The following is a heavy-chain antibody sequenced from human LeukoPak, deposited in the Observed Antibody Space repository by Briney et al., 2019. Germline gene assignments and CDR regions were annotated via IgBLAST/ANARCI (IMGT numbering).Heavy chain of an antibody. CDR2: INHSGST. V-gene: IGHV4-34*01. J-gene: IGHJ4*02. D-gene: IGHD3-22*01. CDR1: GGSFSGYY. CDR3: ASFSSGWYFDY. Sequence: PSETLSLTCAIYGGSFSGYYWSWIRQPLGKGLEWIGEINHSGSTNYNPSLKSRVTISVDTSKNQFSLKLSSVTAADTAVYYCASFSSGWYFDYWGQGTLVTVSS.